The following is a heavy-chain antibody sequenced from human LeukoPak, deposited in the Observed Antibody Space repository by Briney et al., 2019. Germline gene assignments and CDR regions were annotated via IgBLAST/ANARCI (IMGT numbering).Heavy chain of an antibody. CDR3: ARAFYHDTSGYYDY. J-gene: IGHJ4*02. D-gene: IGHD3-22*01. Sequence: ASVKVSCTVSGYTFSSYGICWVRQAPGQGLEWMGWISAHNGNTNYAQKLQGRITMTTDTSTSTAYLELRSLRSDDTAVYYCARAFYHDTSGYYDYWGQGTLVTVSS. CDR1: GYTFSSYG. CDR2: ISAHNGNT. V-gene: IGHV1-18*01.